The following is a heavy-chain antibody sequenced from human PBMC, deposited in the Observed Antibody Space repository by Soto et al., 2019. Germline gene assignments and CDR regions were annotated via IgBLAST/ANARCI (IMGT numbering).Heavy chain of an antibody. V-gene: IGHV3-11*06. CDR1: GFNFSDHY. Sequence: GGSLRLSCAASGFNFSDHYMNWIRQAPGKGLEWVSYISGSSRYTNFADSVKGRSTISRDNAKNSLYLQMNSLRAEDTAVYYCARHTSGWHYYDYWGQGTPVTVSS. CDR3: ARHTSGWHYYDY. CDR2: ISGSSRYT. J-gene: IGHJ4*02. D-gene: IGHD6-19*01.